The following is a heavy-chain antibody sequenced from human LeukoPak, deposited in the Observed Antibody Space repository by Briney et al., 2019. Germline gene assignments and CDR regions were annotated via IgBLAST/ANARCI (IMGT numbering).Heavy chain of an antibody. D-gene: IGHD3-22*01. CDR2: ISAYNGNT. V-gene: IGHV1-18*01. CDR3: ARVVITIYYYYYMDV. J-gene: IGHJ6*03. CDR1: GYTFTSYG. Sequence: ASVKVSCKASGYTFTSYGISWVRQAPGQGLEWMGWISAYNGNTNYAQKLQGRVTMTTDTSTGTAYMELRSLRSDDTAVYYCARVVITIYYYYYMDVWGKGTTVTVSS.